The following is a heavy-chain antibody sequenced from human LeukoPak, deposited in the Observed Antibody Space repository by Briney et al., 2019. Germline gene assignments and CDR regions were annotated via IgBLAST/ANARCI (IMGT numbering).Heavy chain of an antibody. CDR2: IKQDGSEK. CDR3: ARFIDY. J-gene: IGHJ4*02. V-gene: IGHV3-7*01. CDR1: GFTFTSFS. Sequence: GGSLRLSCVASGFTFTSFSMTWVRQAPGKGLEWVANIKQDGSEKYYVDSVKGRFTISRDNAKNSLYLQMNSLRAEDTAVYYCARFIDYWGQGTLVTVSS.